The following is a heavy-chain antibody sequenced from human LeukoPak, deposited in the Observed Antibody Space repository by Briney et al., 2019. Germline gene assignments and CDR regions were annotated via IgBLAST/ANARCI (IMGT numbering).Heavy chain of an antibody. D-gene: IGHD3-22*01. CDR3: AKEGYYYDSSGYSPGYFDY. Sequence: PGRSLRLSCAASGFTFDDYAMHWVRQAPGKGLEWVSGISWNSGSIGYADSVKGRFTISRDNAKNSLYLQMNSLRAEDTALYSCAKEGYYYDSSGYSPGYFDYWGQGTLVTVSS. CDR1: GFTFDDYA. CDR2: ISWNSGSI. J-gene: IGHJ4*02. V-gene: IGHV3-9*01.